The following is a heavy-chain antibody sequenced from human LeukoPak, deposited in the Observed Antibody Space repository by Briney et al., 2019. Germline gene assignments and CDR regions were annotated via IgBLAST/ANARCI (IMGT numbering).Heavy chain of an antibody. J-gene: IGHJ4*02. V-gene: IGHV3-48*03. Sequence: GGSLRLSCAASGFTFSSYEMNWVRRAPGKGLEWVSYISSSGSTIYYADSVKGRFTISRDNAKNSLYLQMNSLRAEDTAVYYCVQESSSLLRSYFDYWGQGTLVTVSS. CDR2: ISSSGSTI. CDR3: VQESSSLLRSYFDY. D-gene: IGHD2-15*01. CDR1: GFTFSSYE.